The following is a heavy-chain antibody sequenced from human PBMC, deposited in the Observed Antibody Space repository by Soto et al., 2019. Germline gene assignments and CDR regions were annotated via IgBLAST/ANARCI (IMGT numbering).Heavy chain of an antibody. D-gene: IGHD3-16*01. V-gene: IGHV1-18*04. Sequence: QVHLEQAGIELKKPGASVTVSCKASGYTFASHTISWVRQAPGQGLEWMGWISGFNGNTHLAQKFKGRVTLTTNTSTSTAYMELWSLRYDDTAVYYCAKDLIHNRGSGGSAWLGPWGQGTLVIVSS. J-gene: IGHJ5*02. CDR1: GYTFASHT. CDR2: ISGFNGNT. CDR3: AKDLIHNRGSGGSAWLGP.